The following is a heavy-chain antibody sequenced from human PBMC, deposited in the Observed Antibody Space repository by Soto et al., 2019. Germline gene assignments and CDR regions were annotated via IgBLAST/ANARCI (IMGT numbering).Heavy chain of an antibody. CDR1: GGTFSSYA. CDR3: ARYCFSTSCYGPYFDY. D-gene: IGHD2-2*01. Sequence: QVQLVQSGAEVKKPGSSVKVSCKASGGTFSSYAISWVRQAPGQGLEWMGGIIPIFGTANYAQKFQGRVTFIADESTSTAYMQLCCLRSEDTSVYYCARYCFSTSCYGPYFDYWGQGTLVTVSS. V-gene: IGHV1-69*12. CDR2: IIPIFGTA. J-gene: IGHJ4*02.